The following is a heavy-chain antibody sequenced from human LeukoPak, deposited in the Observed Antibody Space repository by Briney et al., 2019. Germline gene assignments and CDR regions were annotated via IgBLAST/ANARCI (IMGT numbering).Heavy chain of an antibody. J-gene: IGHJ6*03. D-gene: IGHD4-17*01. V-gene: IGHV3-30*02. CDR1: GFTFSSYG. CDR3: ARNDYGDYTGYYYYYMDV. Sequence: GGSLRLSCAASGFTFSSYGMHWVRQAPGKGLEWVAFIRDDGSNKYYADSVKGRFTISRDNAKNSLYLQMNSLRAEDTAVYYCARNDYGDYTGYYYYYMDVWGKGTTVTVSS. CDR2: IRDDGSNK.